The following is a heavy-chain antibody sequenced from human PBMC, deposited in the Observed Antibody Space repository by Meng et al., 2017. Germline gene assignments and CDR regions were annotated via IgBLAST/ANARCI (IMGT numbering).Heavy chain of an antibody. Sequence: QVQLVQSGAEAKKPGASVKVSCKASGYTFTGYYMHWVRQAPGQGLEWMGRINPNSGGTNYAQKFQGRVTMTRDTSISTAYMELSRLRSDDTAVYYCARFGGIVATISAFDYWGQGTLVTVSS. D-gene: IGHD5-12*01. V-gene: IGHV1-2*06. CDR3: ARFGGIVATISAFDY. CDR2: INPNSGGT. CDR1: GYTFTGYY. J-gene: IGHJ4*02.